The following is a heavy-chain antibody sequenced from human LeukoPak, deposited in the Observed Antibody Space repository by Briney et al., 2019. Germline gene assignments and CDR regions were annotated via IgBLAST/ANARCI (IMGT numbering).Heavy chain of an antibody. CDR2: INPNSGGT. J-gene: IGHJ6*03. Sequence: ASVKVSCKASGYTFTGYYMHWVRQAPGHGLEWMGWINPNSGGTNYAQKFQGRVTITRNTSISTAYMELSSLRSEDTAVYYCASGLYYDFWSGYLYDYYYYMDVWGKGTTVTVSS. CDR3: ASGLYYDFWSGYLYDYYYYMDV. CDR1: GYTFTGYY. D-gene: IGHD3-3*01. V-gene: IGHV1-2*02.